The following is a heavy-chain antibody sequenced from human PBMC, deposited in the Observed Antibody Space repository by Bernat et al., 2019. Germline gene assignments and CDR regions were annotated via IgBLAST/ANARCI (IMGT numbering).Heavy chain of an antibody. J-gene: IGHJ6*03. V-gene: IGHV3-21*01. Sequence: EVQLVESGGGLVKPGGSLRLSCVASGFTFSSYSMNWVRQAPGKGLEWVSSISSSSRYIYYADSVKGRFTISRDNAKNSLYLQMNSLRAEDTAVYSCAREDYDFAAVVGDYYYMDVWGQGTPVTVSS. CDR3: AREDYDFAAVVGDYYYMDV. CDR1: GFTFSSYS. CDR2: ISSSSRYI. D-gene: IGHD2-15*01.